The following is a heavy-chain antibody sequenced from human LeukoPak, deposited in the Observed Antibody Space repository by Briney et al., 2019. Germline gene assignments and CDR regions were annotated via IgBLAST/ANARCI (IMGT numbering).Heavy chain of an antibody. V-gene: IGHV4-59*01. Sequence: SETLSLTCAVYGGSFSGYYWSWIRQPPGRGLEWIGYIYYSGSTNYNPSLKSRVTISVDTSKNQFSLKLSSVTAADTAVYYCARVTYYYDSGGYEYNFDYWGQGTLVTVSS. CDR1: GGSFSGYY. D-gene: IGHD3-22*01. CDR3: ARVTYYYDSGGYEYNFDY. CDR2: IYYSGST. J-gene: IGHJ4*02.